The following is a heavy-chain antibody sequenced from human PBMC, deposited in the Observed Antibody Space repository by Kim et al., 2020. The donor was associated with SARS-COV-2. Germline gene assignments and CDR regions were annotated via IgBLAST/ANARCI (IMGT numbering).Heavy chain of an antibody. CDR3: ARDKGGSSWTLFDY. D-gene: IGHD6-13*01. V-gene: IGHV4-59*01. J-gene: IGHJ4*02. CDR1: GGSIIDYY. Sequence: SETLSLTCTVSGGSIIDYYWNWIRQPPGKGLEWIGHIYHSGSTIYNPSLKSRVTISVATSKNQFSLRLNSVTAADTAVYYCARDKGGSSWTLFDYWGRGTLVTVSS. CDR2: IYHSGST.